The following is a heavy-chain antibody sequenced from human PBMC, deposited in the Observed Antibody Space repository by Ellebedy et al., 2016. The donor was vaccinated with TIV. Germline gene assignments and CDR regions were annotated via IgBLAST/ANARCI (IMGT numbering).Heavy chain of an antibody. CDR2: ISGTGGST. Sequence: PGASLRLSCAGSGFTFGSHAMSWVRQAPGKGLEWVSGISGTGGSTYYTDSVKGRFTISRDNSMTTFYLEMNSLRAEDTGVYYCARDKDKSSGWYGGAAYWGQGTRVTVSS. CDR3: ARDKDKSSGWYGGAAY. D-gene: IGHD6-19*01. CDR1: GFTFGSHA. J-gene: IGHJ4*02. V-gene: IGHV3-23*01.